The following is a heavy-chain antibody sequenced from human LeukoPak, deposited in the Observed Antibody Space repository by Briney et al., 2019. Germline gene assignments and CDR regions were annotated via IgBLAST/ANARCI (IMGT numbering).Heavy chain of an antibody. D-gene: IGHD7-27*01. CDR1: GGSVSSGSYY. CDR3: ARSSRMGTFDY. CDR2: IYYSGST. V-gene: IGHV4-61*01. Sequence: SETLSLTCTVSGGSVSSGSYYWSWIRQPPGKGLEWIGYIYYSGSTNYNPSLKSRVTISVDTSKNQFSLKLSSVTAADTAVYYCARSSRMGTFDYWGQGTLVTVSS. J-gene: IGHJ4*02.